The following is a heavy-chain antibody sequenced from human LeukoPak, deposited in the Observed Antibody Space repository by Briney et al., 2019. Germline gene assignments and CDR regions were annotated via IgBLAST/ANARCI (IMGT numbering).Heavy chain of an antibody. CDR1: GGSISSHY. J-gene: IGHJ5*02. Sequence: SETLSLTCTVSGGSISSHYWSWIRQPPGKGLEWIGYIYYSGSTNYNPSLKSRVTISVDTSKNQFSLKLSSVTAADTAVYYCARHRYYYDGSGYYYQPWGQGTLVTVSS. V-gene: IGHV4-59*11. CDR2: IYYSGST. CDR3: ARHRYYYDGSGYYYQP. D-gene: IGHD3-22*01.